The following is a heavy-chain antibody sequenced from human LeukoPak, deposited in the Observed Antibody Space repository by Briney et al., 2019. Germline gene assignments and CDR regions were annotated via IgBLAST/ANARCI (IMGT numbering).Heavy chain of an antibody. CDR3: ARVRGSSWYSWFDP. D-gene: IGHD6-13*01. Sequence: GGSLRLSCVASGFTFSSYEMNWVRQAPGKGLEWVSGINWNGGSTGYADSVKGRFTISRDNAKNSLYLQMNSLRAEDTALYHCARVRGSSWYSWFDPWGQGTLVTVSS. CDR2: INWNGGST. V-gene: IGHV3-20*01. CDR1: GFTFSSYE. J-gene: IGHJ5*02.